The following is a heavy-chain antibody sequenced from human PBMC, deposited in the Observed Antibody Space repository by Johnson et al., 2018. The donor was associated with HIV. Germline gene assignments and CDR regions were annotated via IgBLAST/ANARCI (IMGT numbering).Heavy chain of an antibody. Sequence: DVQLAESGGGLVEPGGSLRLSCAASGFTFSNAWMSWVRQAPGKGLEWVGRIKSKTDGGTTDYAAPVKGRFTISRHDSKNMLYLQMNSLNTEDTAVYYCTTDPWGNGYHAFDIWGQGTMVTVSS. CDR1: GFTFSNAW. CDR3: TTDPWGNGYHAFDI. D-gene: IGHD3-16*01. CDR2: IKSKTDGGTT. V-gene: IGHV3-15*01. J-gene: IGHJ3*02.